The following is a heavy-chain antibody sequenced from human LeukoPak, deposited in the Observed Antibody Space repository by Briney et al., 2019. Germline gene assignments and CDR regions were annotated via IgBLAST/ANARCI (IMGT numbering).Heavy chain of an antibody. V-gene: IGHV6-1*01. Sequence: SQTLSLTCAISGDIVSSNSAAWNWIRQSPSRGLEWLVRTYYRSKWYNDYAVSVKSRITINPDTSKNQFSLQLNSVTPEDTAVYYCASEHWLQGGFDPWGQGTLVTVSS. CDR3: ASEHWLQGGFDP. J-gene: IGHJ5*02. CDR2: TYYRSKWYN. D-gene: IGHD5-24*01. CDR1: GDIVSSNSAA.